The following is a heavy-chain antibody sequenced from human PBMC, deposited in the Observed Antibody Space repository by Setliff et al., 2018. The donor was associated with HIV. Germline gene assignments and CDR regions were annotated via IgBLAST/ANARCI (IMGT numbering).Heavy chain of an antibody. J-gene: IGHJ5*02. V-gene: IGHV3-7*03. CDR1: GFIFSDSW. CDR3: ASMWKVGA. CDR2: IKKDGREK. Sequence: PGGSLRLSCGASGFIFSDSWMDWVRQAPGKGLEWVATIKKDGREKYYVDSVKGRFTISRDNARTPLYLEMTNLKVEDTAVYFCASMWKVGAWGRGTLVTVSS. D-gene: IGHD1-26*01.